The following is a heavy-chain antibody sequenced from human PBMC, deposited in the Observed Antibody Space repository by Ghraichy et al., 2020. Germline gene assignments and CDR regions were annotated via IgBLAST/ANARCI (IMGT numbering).Heavy chain of an antibody. CDR1: GYSFTTYW. CDR3: ARRGSTGWSKKFDF. CDR2: IYPGDSDI. Sequence: GESLNISCKGSGYSFTTYWIAWVRQMPGKGLEWMGIIYPGDSDIRYSPSFQGQVTISADKSISTVYLQWSSLKASDTAMYYCARRGSTGWSKKFDFWGQGTLVTVTS. V-gene: IGHV5-51*01. D-gene: IGHD6-19*01. J-gene: IGHJ4*02.